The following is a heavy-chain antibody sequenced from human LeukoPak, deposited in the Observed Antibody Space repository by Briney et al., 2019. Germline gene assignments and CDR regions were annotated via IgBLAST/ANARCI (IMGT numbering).Heavy chain of an antibody. Sequence: GGSLRLSCAASGFTFEDYTMHWVRQAPGKGLEWVSLISRDGGSTYYADSVKGRFTISRDNSKNSLYLQMNSLRTEDTALYYCAKDGVTTRYYCYYYYMDVWGKGTTVTVSS. V-gene: IGHV3-43*01. CDR2: ISRDGGST. CDR1: GFTFEDYT. D-gene: IGHD4-17*01. J-gene: IGHJ6*03. CDR3: AKDGVTTRYYCYYYYMDV.